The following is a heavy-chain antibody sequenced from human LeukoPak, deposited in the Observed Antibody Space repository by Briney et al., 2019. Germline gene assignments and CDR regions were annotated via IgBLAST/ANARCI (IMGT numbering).Heavy chain of an antibody. J-gene: IGHJ4*02. CDR1: GFTFSRYA. CDR2: ISGSAGRT. V-gene: IGHV3-23*01. CDR3: ARDRNNYFDY. Sequence: GGSLRLSCAASGFTFSRYAMTWVRQAPGKGLEWVSGISGSAGRTYYADSVKGRFTISRDNSKNTLYLQMNSLRAEDTAVYYCARDRNNYFDYWGQGTLVTVSS.